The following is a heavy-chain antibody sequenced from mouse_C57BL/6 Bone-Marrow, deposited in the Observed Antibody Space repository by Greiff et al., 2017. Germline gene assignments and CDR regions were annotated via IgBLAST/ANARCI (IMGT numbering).Heavy chain of an antibody. Sequence: VQLQQPGTELVKPGASVKLSCKASGYTFTSYWMHWVKQRPGQGLEWIGNINPSNGGTNYNEKFKSKATLTVDKSSSTAYMQLSSLTSEDSAVYYCARSVYGSRDWYFDVWGTGTTVTVSS. D-gene: IGHD1-1*01. J-gene: IGHJ1*03. CDR2: INPSNGGT. CDR1: GYTFTSYW. CDR3: ARSVYGSRDWYFDV. V-gene: IGHV1-53*01.